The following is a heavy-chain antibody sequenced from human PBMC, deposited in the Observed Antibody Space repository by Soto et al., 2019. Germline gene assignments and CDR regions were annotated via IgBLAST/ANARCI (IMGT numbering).Heavy chain of an antibody. Sequence: SGPTLVNPTQTLTLTCTFSGFSLSTSGVGVGWIRQPPGKALEWLALIYWDDDKRYSPSLKSRLTITKDTSKNQVVLTMTNMDPVDTATYYCARAFSIAAAIDYWGQGTLVTSPQ. CDR1: GFSLSTSGVG. J-gene: IGHJ4*02. D-gene: IGHD6-13*01. CDR3: ARAFSIAAAIDY. CDR2: IYWDDDK. V-gene: IGHV2-5*02.